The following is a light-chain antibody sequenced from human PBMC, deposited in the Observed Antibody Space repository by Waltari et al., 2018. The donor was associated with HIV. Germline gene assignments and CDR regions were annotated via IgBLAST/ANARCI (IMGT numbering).Light chain of an antibody. Sequence: MTKSAQSLPGPLGQPDSISSRLSQSLVYSDGDTYFSWYLQMPVQPPSRLLYKVSIRDYDVLDCFSGSGSGTDFTLNFIRVEADDVRICCFMHGRHWPFTLGPGTHVD. CDR1: QSLVYSDGDTY. CDR2: KVS. J-gene: IGKJ3*01. V-gene: IGKV2-30*01. CDR3: MHGRHWPFT.